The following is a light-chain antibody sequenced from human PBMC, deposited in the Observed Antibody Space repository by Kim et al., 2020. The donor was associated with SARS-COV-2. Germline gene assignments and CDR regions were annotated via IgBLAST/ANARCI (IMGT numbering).Light chain of an antibody. Sequence: SYELTQPPSVSVSPGQTARITCSGDALPKQYAYWYQQKPGQAPVLVIYKDSERPSGIPERFSGSSSGTTVTLTISGVQAGDEADYYCQSADSSGTYVVFG. CDR3: QSADSSGTYVV. CDR2: KDS. CDR1: ALPKQY. V-gene: IGLV3-25*03. J-gene: IGLJ2*01.